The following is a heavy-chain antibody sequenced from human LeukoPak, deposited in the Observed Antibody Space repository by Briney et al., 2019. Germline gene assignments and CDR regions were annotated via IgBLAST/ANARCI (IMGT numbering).Heavy chain of an antibody. J-gene: IGHJ4*02. D-gene: IGHD3-3*01. CDR1: GFTFSSYW. CDR3: AREGYDFWSGYPSYFDY. CDR2: INNDGSST. Sequence: PGGSLRLSCAASGFTFSSYWMHWVRQAPGKGLVWVSGINNDGSSTKYADSVKGRFTISRDNSKNTLYLQMNSLRAEDTAVYYCAREGYDFWSGYPSYFDYWGQGTLVTVSS. V-gene: IGHV3-74*01.